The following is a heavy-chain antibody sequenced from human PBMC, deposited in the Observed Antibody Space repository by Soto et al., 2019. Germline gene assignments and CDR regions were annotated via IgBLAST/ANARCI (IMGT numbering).Heavy chain of an antibody. V-gene: IGHV4-39*01. CDR1: GGSISSSSYY. CDR3: ARGFHDYYYYGMDV. CDR2: IYYSGST. J-gene: IGHJ6*02. Sequence: SETLSLTCTVSGGSISSSSYYWGWIRQPPGKGLEWIGSIYYSGSTYYNPSLKSRVTISVDTSKNQFSLKLSSVTAADTAVYYCARGFHDYYYYGMDVWGQGTTVTVSS.